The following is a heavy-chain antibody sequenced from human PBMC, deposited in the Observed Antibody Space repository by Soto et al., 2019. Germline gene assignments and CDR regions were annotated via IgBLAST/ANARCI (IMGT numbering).Heavy chain of an antibody. V-gene: IGHV4-34*01. Sequence: SETLSLTCAVYGGSFSGYYWSWIRQPPGKGLEWIGEINHSGSTNYNPSLKSRVTISVDTSKNQFSLKLSSVTAADTAVYYCARGTARGYSYGLGYWGQGTLVTVSS. J-gene: IGHJ4*02. D-gene: IGHD5-18*01. CDR2: INHSGST. CDR1: GGSFSGYY. CDR3: ARGTARGYSYGLGY.